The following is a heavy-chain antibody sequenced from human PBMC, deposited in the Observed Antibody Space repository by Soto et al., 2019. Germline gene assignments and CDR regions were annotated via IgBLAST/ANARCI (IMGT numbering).Heavy chain of an antibody. CDR1: GFSFSADGVG. Sequence: HITLKESGATPVKPTQTLTLTCICSGFSFSADGVGVGWIRQPPGKTLEWLALIYWDDDTRYRPSLKSRLNITKDSCKHQFLLALPNMDPLDTATYYCAHAFGGTSWPNAAFDVWGQGTVVTVSS. CDR2: IYWDDDT. V-gene: IGHV2-5*02. CDR3: AHAFGGTSWPNAAFDV. J-gene: IGHJ3*01. D-gene: IGHD2-2*01.